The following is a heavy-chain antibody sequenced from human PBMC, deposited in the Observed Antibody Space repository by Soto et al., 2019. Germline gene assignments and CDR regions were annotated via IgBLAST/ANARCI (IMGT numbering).Heavy chain of an antibody. V-gene: IGHV3-21*01. CDR3: XXXXXXXXSHYDWFDA. CDR1: GFTFSSNS. D-gene: IGHD4-4*01. J-gene: IGHJ5*02. Sequence: EVQLVESGGGLVKPGGSLRLSCAASGFTFSSNSMNWVRQAPGKGLEWVSSISSSSSYIYFADSMKGRFTISRDNAKNSLXXXXXXXXXXXXXXXXXXXXXXXXXSHYDWFDAWGPGTLVTVSS. CDR2: ISSSSSYI.